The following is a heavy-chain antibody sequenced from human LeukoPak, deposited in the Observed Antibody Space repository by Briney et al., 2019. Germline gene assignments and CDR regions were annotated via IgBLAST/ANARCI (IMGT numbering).Heavy chain of an antibody. CDR3: ARGGHSYYYDSGGYPDRNYYYYYGMDV. D-gene: IGHD3-22*01. CDR2: IIPIFGTA. V-gene: IGHV1-69*06. Sequence: SVKVSCKASGGTFSSYAISWVRQAPGQGLEWMGGIIPIFGTANYAQKFQGRVTITADKSTSTAYMELSSLRSEDTAVHYCARGGHSYYYDSGGYPDRNYYYYYGMDVWGQGTTVTVSS. J-gene: IGHJ6*02. CDR1: GGTFSSYA.